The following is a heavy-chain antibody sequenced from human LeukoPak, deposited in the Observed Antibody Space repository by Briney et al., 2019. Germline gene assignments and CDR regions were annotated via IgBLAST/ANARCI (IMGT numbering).Heavy chain of an antibody. CDR2: VTYSGTT. D-gene: IGHD6-13*01. CDR3: AREIAAAGFDC. Sequence: SVTLSLTCTVSGGSIGAYNWRWLRQPPEKGLVWIGYVTYSGTTNYNPSLMSRVAMSVDTSKNQFSLKLNSVTAAYTAVYYCAREIAAAGFDCWGQGNLVTVSS. J-gene: IGHJ4*02. CDR1: GGSIGAYN. V-gene: IGHV4-59*01.